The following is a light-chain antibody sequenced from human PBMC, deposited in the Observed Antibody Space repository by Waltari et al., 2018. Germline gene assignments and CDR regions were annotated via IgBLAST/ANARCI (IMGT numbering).Light chain of an antibody. CDR2: DVT. V-gene: IGLV2-14*03. J-gene: IGLJ1*01. CDR1: TSDIGDYYY. CDR3: CSFRGGDSFV. Sequence: QSALTQPASVSVSPGQSITISCIGTTSDIGDYYYGSLFQQFPGKAHKLIIYDVTKRPYGISGRFSGSKSGNTASLTISGLQAEDEGDYYCCSFRGGDSFVFGTGTRVTVV.